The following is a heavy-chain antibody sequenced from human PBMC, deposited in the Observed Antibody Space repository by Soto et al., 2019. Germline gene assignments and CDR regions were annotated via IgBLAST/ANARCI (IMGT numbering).Heavy chain of an antibody. CDR3: AQTLGSAVAGPGRFDL. CDR2: IIPIFGTA. V-gene: IGHV1-69*12. Sequence: QVQLVQSGAEVKRPGSSVKVSCKASGGTFSSYAISWVRQAPGQGLEWMGGIIPIFGTANYAQKFQGRVTSTAGECTSTADGEVSSLRSEDPAVYYCAQTLGSAVAGPGRFDLWGRGTLVTVSS. D-gene: IGHD6-19*01. CDR1: GGTFSSYA. J-gene: IGHJ2*01.